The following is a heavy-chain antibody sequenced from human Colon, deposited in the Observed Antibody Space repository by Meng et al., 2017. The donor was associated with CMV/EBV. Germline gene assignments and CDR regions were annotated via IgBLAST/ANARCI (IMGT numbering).Heavy chain of an antibody. J-gene: IGHJ6*02. Sequence: GGSLRLSCAASGFTFNTYNMNWVRQAPGKGLEWIGRIKSKLDGGTTDYAAPVKGRFSLSRDDSKNTLYLQMNSLKTEDTAVYYCAAITAAAVTLYGMDVWGLGTTVTVSS. CDR3: AAITAAAVTLYGMDV. V-gene: IGHV3-15*01. CDR2: IKSKLDGGTT. CDR1: GFTFNTYN. D-gene: IGHD6-13*01.